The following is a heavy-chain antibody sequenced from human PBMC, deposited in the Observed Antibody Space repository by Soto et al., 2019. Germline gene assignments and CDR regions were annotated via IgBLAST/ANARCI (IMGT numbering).Heavy chain of an antibody. CDR1: AHSFSPNY. CDR2: VYYAGTT. CDR3: ARLGAFYQSLDP. D-gene: IGHD2-2*01. J-gene: IGHJ5*02. V-gene: IGHV4-59*08. Sequence: SETLSLTYNVSAHSFSPNYWSLFRQPPGKRLEWLGYVYYAGTTTYNPSLKGRLTLSLDTSKNQFSLKLTSVIAADTAVYYCARLGAFYQSLDPWGQGTLVTVSS.